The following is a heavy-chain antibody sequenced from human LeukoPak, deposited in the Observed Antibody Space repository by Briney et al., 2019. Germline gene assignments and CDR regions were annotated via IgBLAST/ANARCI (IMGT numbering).Heavy chain of an antibody. CDR3: AKDPGRSYSSGWDFDY. CDR1: GFTFSSYG. Sequence: GRSLRLSCAASGFTFSSYGMHWVRQAPGKGLEWVAVISYDGSNKYYADSVKGRFTISRDNSKNTLYLQMNSLRAEDTAVYYCAKDPGRSYSSGWDFDYWGQGTLVTVSS. J-gene: IGHJ4*02. D-gene: IGHD6-19*01. CDR2: ISYDGSNK. V-gene: IGHV3-30*18.